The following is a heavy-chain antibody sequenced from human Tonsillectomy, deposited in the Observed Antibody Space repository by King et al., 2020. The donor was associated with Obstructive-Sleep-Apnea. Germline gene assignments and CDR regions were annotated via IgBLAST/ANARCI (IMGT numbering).Heavy chain of an antibody. V-gene: IGHV4-4*07. Sequence: VQLQESGPGLVKPSETLSLTCTVSVGSISSYYWSWIRQPAGKGLEWIGRIYTSGSTNYNPSLRSRVTMSVDTSKNPFSLKLGSVTAADTAVYYCTRESSGSYGDVFDIWGQGTVVTVSS. D-gene: IGHD1-26*01. J-gene: IGHJ3*02. CDR1: VGSISSYY. CDR2: IYTSGST. CDR3: TRESSGSYGDVFDI.